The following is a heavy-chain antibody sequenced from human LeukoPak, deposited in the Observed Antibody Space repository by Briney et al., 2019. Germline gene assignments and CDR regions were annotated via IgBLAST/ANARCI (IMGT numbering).Heavy chain of an antibody. Sequence: GRSLRLSCAASGFTFSSYAMHWVRQAPGKGLEWVAVISYDGSKEYYTDSVKGRFTISRDNSKNTLYLEMNSLRNEDTAVYYCASADFYGSGSYYSGSCDYWGQGTLVTVSS. CDR1: GFTFSSYA. CDR3: ASADFYGSGSYYSGSCDY. J-gene: IGHJ4*02. V-gene: IGHV3-30*04. D-gene: IGHD3-10*01. CDR2: ISYDGSKE.